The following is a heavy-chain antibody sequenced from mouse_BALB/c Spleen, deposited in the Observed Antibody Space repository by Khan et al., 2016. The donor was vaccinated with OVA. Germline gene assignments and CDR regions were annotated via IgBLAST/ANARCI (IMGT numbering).Heavy chain of an antibody. CDR3: AKFTPDYYSMDY. J-gene: IGHJ4*01. CDR2: IWGDGST. D-gene: IGHD1-1*01. CDR1: GFSLTSFG. V-gene: IGHV2-3*01. Sequence: VQLKESGPGLVAPSQSLSITCTVSGFSLTSFGVNWVRQPPGKGLEWLGVIWGDGSTNYHSTLKSRLIVSKDNSKSQVFLKLISLQTDDTATYYCAKFTPDYYSMDYWGQGTSVTVSS.